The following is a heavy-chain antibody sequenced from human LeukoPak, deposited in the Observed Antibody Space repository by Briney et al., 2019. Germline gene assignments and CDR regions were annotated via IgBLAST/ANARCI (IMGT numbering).Heavy chain of an antibody. V-gene: IGHV3-30-3*01. CDR3: ASTRWYYYDSSGYPSDY. Sequence: VGSLRLSCAASGFTFSDYAMHWVRQAPGKGLEWVAVISYDGSNKYYADSVKGRFTISRDDSKNTLYLQMNSLRTEDTAIYYCASTRWYYYDSSGYPSDYWGQGTLVTVSS. CDR1: GFTFSDYA. CDR2: ISYDGSNK. J-gene: IGHJ4*02. D-gene: IGHD3-22*01.